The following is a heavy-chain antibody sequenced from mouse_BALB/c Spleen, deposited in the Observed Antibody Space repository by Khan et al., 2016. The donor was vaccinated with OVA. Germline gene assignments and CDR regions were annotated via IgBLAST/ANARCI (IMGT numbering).Heavy chain of an antibody. CDR1: GFTFSSFG. CDR3: ARSLGLYAMDY. CDR2: ISSGSSTI. J-gene: IGHJ4*01. V-gene: IGHV5-17*02. Sequence: EVDLVESGGGLVQPGGSRKLSCAASGFTFSSFGMHWVRQAPEKGLEWVASISSGSSTIYYADTVKGRFTISRDNPKNTLFLQMTSLRSEDTAMYYCARSLGLYAMDYWGQGTSVTVSS. D-gene: IGHD4-1*01.